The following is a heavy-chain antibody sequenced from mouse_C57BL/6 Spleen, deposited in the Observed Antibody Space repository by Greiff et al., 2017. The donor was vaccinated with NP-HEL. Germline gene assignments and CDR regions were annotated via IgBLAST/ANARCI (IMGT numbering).Heavy chain of an antibody. CDR2: ISSGGSYT. J-gene: IGHJ4*01. CDR1: GFTFSSYG. Sequence: EVQLVESGGDLVKPGGSLKLSCAASGFTFSSYGMSWVRQTPDKRLEWVATISSGGSYTYYPDSVKGRFTISRDNAKNTLYLQMSSLKSEDTAMYYCARHAPYGSSLSYAMDYWGQGTSVTVSS. CDR3: ARHAPYGSSLSYAMDY. V-gene: IGHV5-6*01. D-gene: IGHD1-1*01.